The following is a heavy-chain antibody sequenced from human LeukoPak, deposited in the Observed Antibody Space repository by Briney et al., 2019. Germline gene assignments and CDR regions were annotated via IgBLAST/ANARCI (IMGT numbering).Heavy chain of an antibody. Sequence: GGSLRLSCAASGFTFSSYEMNWVHQAPGKGLEWVSYISSSGSTIYYADSVKGRFTISRDNAKNSLYLQMNSLRAEDTAVYYCARDHYYDSSGYYQGVLAYWGQGTLVTVSS. J-gene: IGHJ4*02. CDR2: ISSSGSTI. D-gene: IGHD3-22*01. CDR1: GFTFSSYE. CDR3: ARDHYYDSSGYYQGVLAY. V-gene: IGHV3-48*03.